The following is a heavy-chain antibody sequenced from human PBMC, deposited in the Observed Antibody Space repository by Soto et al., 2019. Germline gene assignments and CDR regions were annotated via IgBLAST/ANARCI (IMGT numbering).Heavy chain of an antibody. J-gene: IGHJ6*02. Sequence: PSETLSLTCSVSGGSVSSGSYYWSWIRQPPGKGLEWIGDIFYSGSTNYNPSLKSRVTISVDTSKNQFSLKLNSVTAADTAVYYCARDFCGGDCSDDYYYSAMYVWGPGTTVTVSS. V-gene: IGHV4-61*01. D-gene: IGHD2-21*02. CDR1: GGSVSSGSYY. CDR3: ARDFCGGDCSDDYYYSAMYV. CDR2: IFYSGST.